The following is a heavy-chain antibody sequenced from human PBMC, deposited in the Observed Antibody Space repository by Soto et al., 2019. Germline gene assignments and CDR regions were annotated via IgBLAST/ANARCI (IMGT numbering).Heavy chain of an antibody. V-gene: IGHV6-1*01. Sequence: PSQTLSLTCAISGDSASSNSAAWNWIRQSPSRGLEWLGRTYYRSKWYNDYAVSVKSRITINPDTSKNQFSLQLNSVTPEDTAVYYCARDSTPAGIGARYYYYGMDVWGQGTTVTVSS. CDR2: TYYRSKWYN. J-gene: IGHJ6*02. CDR1: GDSASSNSAA. D-gene: IGHD6-6*01. CDR3: ARDSTPAGIGARYYYYGMDV.